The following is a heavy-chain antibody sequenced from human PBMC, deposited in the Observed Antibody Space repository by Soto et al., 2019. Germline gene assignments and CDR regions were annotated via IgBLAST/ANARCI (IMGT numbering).Heavy chain of an antibody. D-gene: IGHD6-6*01. CDR2: IIPIFGTA. Sequence: QVQLVQSGAEVKKPGSSVKVSCKASGGTFSSYAISWVRQAPGQGLEWMGGIIPIFGTANYAQKFQGRVTITADESTSTAYMELSSLRSEDTAVYYCARVAGVEAARQDYYHYYGMDVWGQGTTVTVSS. J-gene: IGHJ6*02. CDR1: GGTFSSYA. V-gene: IGHV1-69*01. CDR3: ARVAGVEAARQDYYHYYGMDV.